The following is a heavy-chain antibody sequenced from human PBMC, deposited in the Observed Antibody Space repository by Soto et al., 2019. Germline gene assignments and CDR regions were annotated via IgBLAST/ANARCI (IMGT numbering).Heavy chain of an antibody. Sequence: SETLSLTCTVSGGSISSYYWSWIRQPPAKGLEWIGYIYYSGSTNYNPSLKSRVTISVETSKNHFSLKLSSVTAPDTVVYYCAREVHLVATTDYYYYSYMDVWGKGTTVTVSS. J-gene: IGHJ6*03. CDR2: IYYSGST. CDR1: GGSISSYY. CDR3: AREVHLVATTDYYYYSYMDV. D-gene: IGHD5-12*01. V-gene: IGHV4-59*01.